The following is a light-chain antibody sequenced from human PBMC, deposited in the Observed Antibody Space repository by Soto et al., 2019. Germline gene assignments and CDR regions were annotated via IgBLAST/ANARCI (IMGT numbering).Light chain of an antibody. CDR2: EVS. CDR1: SSDVGGYNY. CDR3: SSYGGRNNLL. J-gene: IGLJ2*01. Sequence: QSALTQPPSASGSPGQSVTISCTGTSSDVGGYNYVSWYQQHPGEAPKVMIYEVSKRTSGVPDRFSGSKSGNTASLTVSGLQAEDEADYYCSSYGGRNNLLFGGGTKLTVL. V-gene: IGLV2-8*01.